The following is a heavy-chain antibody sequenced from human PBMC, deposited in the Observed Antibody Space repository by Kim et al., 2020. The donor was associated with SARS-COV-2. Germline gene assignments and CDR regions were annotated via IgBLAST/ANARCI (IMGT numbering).Heavy chain of an antibody. D-gene: IGHD1-26*01. CDR3: AKDLPRWRDDPLLDY. Sequence: MKGRFTNSRDNSKSTLYLQMNSLRAEDTAVYYCAKDLPRWRDDPLLDYWGQGTLVTVSS. V-gene: IGHV3-23*01. J-gene: IGHJ4*02.